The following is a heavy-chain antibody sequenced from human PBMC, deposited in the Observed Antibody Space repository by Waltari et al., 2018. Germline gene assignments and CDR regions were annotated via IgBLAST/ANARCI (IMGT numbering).Heavy chain of an antibody. J-gene: IGHJ4*02. CDR1: GFTFGDYA. D-gene: IGHD3-16*01. V-gene: IGHV3-7*03. CDR3: ARMGAGRAPDY. Sequence: EMQLLESGGGLVQPGGSLRLSCEGPGFTFGDYAMSWVRQAPGKGLEWVATIKPDGSGKFYVDSVKGRFSISRDNAKNSLYLQMNSLRAEDTAIFYCARMGAGRAPDYWGQGTLVTVSS. CDR2: IKPDGSGK.